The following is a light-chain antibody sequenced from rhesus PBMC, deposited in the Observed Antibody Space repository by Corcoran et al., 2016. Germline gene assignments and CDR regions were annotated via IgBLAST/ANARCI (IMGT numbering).Light chain of an antibody. CDR2: RAS. Sequence: DIQMTKSPSSLSASVGDTVTITCRASQRISNWLAWYQQNTGKAPKLLSYRASSLQSGVPSRFTDSGSGADFTLTISRLQSEDFATYYCQQYSSSPLTFGGGTKLEVK. CDR3: QQYSSSPLT. CDR1: QRISNW. J-gene: IGKJ4*01. V-gene: IGKV1-22*01.